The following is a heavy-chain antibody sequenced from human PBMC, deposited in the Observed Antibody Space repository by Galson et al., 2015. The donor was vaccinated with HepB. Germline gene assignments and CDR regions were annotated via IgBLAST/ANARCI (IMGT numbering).Heavy chain of an antibody. V-gene: IGHV1-3*01. CDR1: GYTFTSYA. J-gene: IGHJ4*02. CDR2: INAGNGNT. Sequence: SVKVSCKASGYTFTSYAMHWVRQAPGQRLEWMGWINAGNGNTKYSQKFQGRVTITRDTSASTAYMELSSLRSEDTAVYYCARDPYCSSTSCYVGGGDYWGQGTLVTVSS. D-gene: IGHD2-2*01. CDR3: ARDPYCSSTSCYVGGGDY.